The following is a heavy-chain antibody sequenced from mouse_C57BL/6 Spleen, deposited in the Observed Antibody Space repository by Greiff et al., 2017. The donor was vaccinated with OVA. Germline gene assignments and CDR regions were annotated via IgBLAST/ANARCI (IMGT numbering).Heavy chain of an antibody. Sequence: VQLQQPGAELVKPGASVKMSCKASGYTFTSYWITWVKQRPGQGLEWIGDIYPGSGSTNYNEKFKSKATLTVDTSSSTAYMQLSSLTSEDSAVDYCAICCYGSGDAMDYWGQGTSVTVSS. J-gene: IGHJ4*01. D-gene: IGHD1-1*01. CDR1: GYTFTSYW. V-gene: IGHV1-55*01. CDR2: IYPGSGST. CDR3: AICCYGSGDAMDY.